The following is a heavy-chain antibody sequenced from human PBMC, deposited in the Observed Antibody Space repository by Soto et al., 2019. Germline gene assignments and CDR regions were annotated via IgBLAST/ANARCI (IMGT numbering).Heavy chain of an antibody. J-gene: IGHJ3*02. V-gene: IGHV1-2*02. CDR3: ARARVPTISEDAFDI. CDR2: INPNTGGT. CDR1: GYTFTGYY. Sequence: QVQLGQSGAEVKNPGASVKVSCKASGYTFTGYYVHWVRQAPGQGLEWMGWINPNTGGTKYAQNIQGRVTMTRDTSVSTAYMEVDRLTSDDTAMYYCARARVPTISEDAFDIWGQGTLVTVSS. D-gene: IGHD2-2*01.